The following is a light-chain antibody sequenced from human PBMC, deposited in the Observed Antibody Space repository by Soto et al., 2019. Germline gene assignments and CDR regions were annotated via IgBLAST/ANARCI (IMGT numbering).Light chain of an antibody. J-gene: IGKJ1*01. Sequence: VLTQSPAPLSVSPGERVTPSFRASQTVTSNLAWYQQKPGQSPRLLIYGASTRATGTPARFSGSGSGTEFTLTINSLQSEDFAVYFCHQYNNWPTFGQGTKVDI. V-gene: IGKV3D-15*01. CDR3: HQYNNWPT. CDR2: GAS. CDR1: QTVTSN.